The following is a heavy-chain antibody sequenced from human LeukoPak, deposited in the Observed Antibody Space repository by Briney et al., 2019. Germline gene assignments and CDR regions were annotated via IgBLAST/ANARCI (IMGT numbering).Heavy chain of an antibody. CDR3: ARSDGPLDY. Sequence: SQTLSLTCAISGDSVSSTSAAWNWIRQSPSRGLEWLGRTYYRSKWFNGYTLSVKSRITIKPDTSKNQFSLQLNSVTPEDTAVYYCARSDGPLDYWGQGILVTVSS. CDR1: GDSVSSTSAA. J-gene: IGHJ4*02. V-gene: IGHV6-1*01. CDR2: TYYRSKWFN.